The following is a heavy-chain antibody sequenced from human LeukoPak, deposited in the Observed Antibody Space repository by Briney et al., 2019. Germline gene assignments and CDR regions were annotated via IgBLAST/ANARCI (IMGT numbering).Heavy chain of an antibody. CDR2: ISYDGSNK. D-gene: IGHD3-22*01. CDR1: GFTFSSYA. CDR3: ARDPLATMIVVVITVENYFDY. J-gene: IGHJ4*02. Sequence: GGSLRLSCAASGFTFSSYAMHWVRQAPGKGLEWVAVISYDGSNKYYADSVKGRFTISRDNSKNTLYLQMNSLRAEDTAVYYCARDPLATMIVVVITVENYFDYWGQGTLVTVSS. V-gene: IGHV3-30-3*01.